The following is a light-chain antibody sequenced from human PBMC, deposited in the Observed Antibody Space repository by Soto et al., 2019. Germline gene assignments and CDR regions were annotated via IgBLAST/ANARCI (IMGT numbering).Light chain of an antibody. CDR2: KAS. J-gene: IGKJ1*01. CDR3: QQYNSYPWT. CDR1: QTISSW. Sequence: DIQMNQSPSTLSGSVGDRVTITCRASQTISSWLAWYQQKPGKAPKVLIYKASSLESGVPSRFSGSGSGTEFTLTISSLQPDDFATYYCQQYNSYPWTFGQGTKVDIK. V-gene: IGKV1-5*03.